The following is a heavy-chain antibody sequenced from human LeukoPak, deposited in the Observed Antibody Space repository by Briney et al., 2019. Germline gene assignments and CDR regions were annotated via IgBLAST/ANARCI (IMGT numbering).Heavy chain of an antibody. CDR1: GGSFSGYY. CDR2: INHSGST. J-gene: IGHJ4*02. Sequence: SETLSLTCAVYGGSFSGYYWSWIRQPPGKGLEWIGEINHSGSTNYNPSLKSRVTISVDTSKNQFSLKLSSVTAADTAVYYCARVGYCSSTSCFDYWGQGTLVTVSS. D-gene: IGHD2-2*01. V-gene: IGHV4-34*01. CDR3: ARVGYCSSTSCFDY.